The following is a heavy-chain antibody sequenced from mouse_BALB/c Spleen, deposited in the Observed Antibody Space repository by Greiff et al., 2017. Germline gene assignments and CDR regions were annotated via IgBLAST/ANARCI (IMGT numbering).Heavy chain of an antibody. CDR1: GFSLTGYG. J-gene: IGHJ4*01. CDR3: ARETGSSLYAMDY. V-gene: IGHV2-6-7*01. Sequence: QVQLQQSGPGLVAPSQSLSITCTVSGFSLTGYGVNWVRQPPGKGLEWLGMIWGDGSTDYNSALKSRLSISKDNSKSQVFLKMNSLQTEDTARYYCARETGSSLYAMDYWGQGTSVTVSS. CDR2: IWGDGST. D-gene: IGHD1-1*01.